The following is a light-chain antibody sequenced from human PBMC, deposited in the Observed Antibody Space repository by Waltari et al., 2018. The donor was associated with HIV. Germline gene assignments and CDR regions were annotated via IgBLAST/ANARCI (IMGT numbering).Light chain of an antibody. CDR3: ASYTITSTLV. CDR2: AAP. V-gene: IGLV2-14*01. CDR1: SSNIASYNY. Sequence: QNAGGTGSGGQSITISCIGSSSNIASYNYVSWYQHHPDKAPRLLLSAAPTRPSSVPFRFSGSKSGNTASLTISGLQAEDEADYYCASYTITSTLVFGGGTKVTVL. J-gene: IGLJ3*02.